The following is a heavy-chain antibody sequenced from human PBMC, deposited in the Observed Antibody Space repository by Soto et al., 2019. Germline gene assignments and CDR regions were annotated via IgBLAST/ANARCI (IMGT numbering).Heavy chain of an antibody. D-gene: IGHD1-26*01. CDR1: GFTFSSYA. Sequence: PGGSLRLSCAVSGFTFSSYAMSWVRQAPGKGLEWVSGISGSGGSTYYADSVRGRFTISRDNSKNTLYLQMNSLRAEDTAVYYCAKSRVGSTLYYLDYWGQGSLVTVSS. J-gene: IGHJ4*02. CDR3: AKSRVGSTLYYLDY. CDR2: ISGSGGST. V-gene: IGHV3-23*01.